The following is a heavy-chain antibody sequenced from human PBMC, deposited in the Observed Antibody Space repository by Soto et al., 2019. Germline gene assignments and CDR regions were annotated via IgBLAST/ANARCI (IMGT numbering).Heavy chain of an antibody. CDR3: ARDREDEEWAENNHSGSWSDN. CDR2: ISTYNGNT. D-gene: IGHD3-10*01. J-gene: IGHJ4*02. V-gene: IGHV1-18*04. CDR1: GYTFPSHG. Sequence: QVQLVQSGAELKKPGASVKVSCTASGYTFPSHGISWVRQAPGQGLEWMGWISTYNGNTNYAQKFQDRVTLTKDTSTNTVYMEMRSLRSDDTAVCYCARDREDEEWAENNHSGSWSDNWGQGTLVTVSS.